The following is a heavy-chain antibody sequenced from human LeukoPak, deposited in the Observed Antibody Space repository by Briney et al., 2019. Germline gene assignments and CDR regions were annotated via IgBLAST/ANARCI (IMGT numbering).Heavy chain of an antibody. J-gene: IGHJ4*02. CDR3: AREGGNYFDY. CDR1: GGSVSSGSYY. V-gene: IGHV4-61*01. Sequence: SETLSLTCTVSGGSVSSGSYYWSWIRQPPGKGQEWIGYIYYSGSTNYNPSLKNRATISLDRSKNQFSLKLSSVTAADTAVYYCAREGGNYFDYWGQGTLVTVSS. CDR2: IYYSGST.